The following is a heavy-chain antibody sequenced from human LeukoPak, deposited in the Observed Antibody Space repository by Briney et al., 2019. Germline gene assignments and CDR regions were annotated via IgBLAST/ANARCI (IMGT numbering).Heavy chain of an antibody. V-gene: IGHV3-30-3*01. Sequence: GGSLRLSCAASGFTFSSYAMHWVRQAPGKGLEWVAVISYDGSNKYYADSVEGRFTISRDNSKNTLYLQMNSLRAEDTAVYYCARSGTVTTLSHFDYWGQGTLVTVSS. D-gene: IGHD4-17*01. CDR1: GFTFSSYA. J-gene: IGHJ4*02. CDR2: ISYDGSNK. CDR3: ARSGTVTTLSHFDY.